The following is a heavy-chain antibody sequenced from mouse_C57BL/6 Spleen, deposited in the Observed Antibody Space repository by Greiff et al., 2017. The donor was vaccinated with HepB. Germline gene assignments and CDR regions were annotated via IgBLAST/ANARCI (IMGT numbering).Heavy chain of an antibody. D-gene: IGHD4-1*01. CDR1: GYSITSGYY. J-gene: IGHJ4*01. V-gene: IGHV3-6*01. CDR3: AKLGLYYYAMDY. CDR2: ISYDGSN. Sequence: ESGPGLVKPSQSLSLTCSVPGYSITSGYYWNWIRQFPGNKLEWMGYISYDGSNNYNPSLKNRISITRDTSKNQFFLKLKSVTTEDTATYYCAKLGLYYYAMDYWGQGTSVTVSS.